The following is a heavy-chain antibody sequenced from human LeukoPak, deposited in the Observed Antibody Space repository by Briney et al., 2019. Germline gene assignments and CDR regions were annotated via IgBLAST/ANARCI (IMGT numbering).Heavy chain of an antibody. Sequence: KPSETLSLTCTVSGGPISSYYWSWIRQPPGKGLEWIGYIYYSGSTNYNPSLKSRVTISVDTSKNQFSLKLSSVTAADTAVYYCARGLGIAAAGDYWGQGTLVTVSS. CDR2: IYYSGST. V-gene: IGHV4-59*12. J-gene: IGHJ4*02. CDR3: ARGLGIAAAGDY. D-gene: IGHD6-13*01. CDR1: GGPISSYY.